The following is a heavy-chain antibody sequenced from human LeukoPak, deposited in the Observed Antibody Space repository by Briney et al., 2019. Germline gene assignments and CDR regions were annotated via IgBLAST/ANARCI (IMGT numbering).Heavy chain of an antibody. J-gene: IGHJ4*02. V-gene: IGHV4-61*02. D-gene: IGHD6-13*01. CDR2: IYTSGNT. CDR3: ARSYNSNWSGICEY. CDR1: GGSISSGDYY. Sequence: SETLSLTCTVSGGSISSGDYYWNWIRQPAGKGLEWIGRIYTSGNTDYNPSLKSRVTMSVDTSKNQFSLSLSSVTAADTAVYYCARSYNSNWSGICEYWGQGTLVTVSS.